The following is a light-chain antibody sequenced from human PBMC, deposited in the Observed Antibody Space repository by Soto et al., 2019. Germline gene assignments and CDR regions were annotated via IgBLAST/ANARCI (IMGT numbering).Light chain of an antibody. CDR2: EAF. CDR3: CAYAGSDIMI. V-gene: IGLV2-23*01. CDR1: NSNIGGYDF. Sequence: QSALTQPASVSGSPGQSITISCTGTNSNIGGYDFISWFQQHPGEAPKLVIFEAFKRPSGVSNRFSASKSGNTASLTISGLQAEDEADYYCCAYAGSDIMIFGGGTKLTVL. J-gene: IGLJ2*01.